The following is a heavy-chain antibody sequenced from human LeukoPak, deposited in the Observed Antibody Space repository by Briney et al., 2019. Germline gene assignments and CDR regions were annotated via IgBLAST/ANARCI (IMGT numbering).Heavy chain of an antibody. CDR3: ASGYCSGGSCYNYYYYGMDV. CDR1: GVSVSSGSYY. D-gene: IGHD2-15*01. CDR2: IYYSGST. V-gene: IGHV4-61*01. J-gene: IGHJ6*02. Sequence: SETLSLTCTVSGVSVSSGSYYWSWIRQPPGKGLEWIGYIYYSGSTNYNPSLKSRVTISVDTSKNQFSLKLSSVTAADTAVYYCASGYCSGGSCYNYYYYGMDVWGQGTTVTVSS.